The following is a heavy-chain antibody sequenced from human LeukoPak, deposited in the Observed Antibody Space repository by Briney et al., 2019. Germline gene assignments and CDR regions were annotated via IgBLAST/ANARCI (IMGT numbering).Heavy chain of an antibody. J-gene: IGHJ4*02. D-gene: IGHD2-2*01. CDR3: AKDEGIVVVPATIDY. Sequence: GGSLRLSCAASGFTFSSYGMNWVRQAPGKGLEWVSAISGSGGSTYYADSVKGRFTISRDNSKNTLYLQMNSLRAEDTAVYYCAKDEGIVVVPATIDYWGQGTLVTVSS. V-gene: IGHV3-23*01. CDR1: GFTFSSYG. CDR2: ISGSGGST.